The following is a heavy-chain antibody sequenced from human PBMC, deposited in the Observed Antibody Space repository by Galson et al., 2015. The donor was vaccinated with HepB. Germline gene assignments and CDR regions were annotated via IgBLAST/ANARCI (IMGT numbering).Heavy chain of an antibody. CDR2: FDPEDGET. CDR1: GYTLTELS. CDR3: ATDSQWLVRGGCFD. V-gene: IGHV1-24*01. D-gene: IGHD6-19*01. J-gene: IGHJ4*02. Sequence: SVKVSCKVSGYTLTELSMHWVRQAPGKGLEWMGGFDPEDGETIYAQKFQGRVTMTEDTSTDTAYMELSSLRSEDTAVYYCATDSQWLVRGGCFDWGQGTLVTVSS.